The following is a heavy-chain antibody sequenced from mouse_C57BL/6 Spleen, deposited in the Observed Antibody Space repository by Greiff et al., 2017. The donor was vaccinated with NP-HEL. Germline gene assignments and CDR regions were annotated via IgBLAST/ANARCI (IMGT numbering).Heavy chain of an antibody. V-gene: IGHV1-69*01. CDR1: GYTFTSYW. D-gene: IGHD2-2*01. CDR3: ASVVTTGRRGYYCAIDY. Sequence: QVQLQQPGAELVMPGASVKLSCKASGYTFTSYWMHWVKQRPGQGLEWIGEIDPSDSYTNYNQKFKGKSTLTVDKSSSTAYMQLSSLTSEDSAVYYCASVVTTGRRGYYCAIDYWGQGTSVTVSS. J-gene: IGHJ4*01. CDR2: IDPSDSYT.